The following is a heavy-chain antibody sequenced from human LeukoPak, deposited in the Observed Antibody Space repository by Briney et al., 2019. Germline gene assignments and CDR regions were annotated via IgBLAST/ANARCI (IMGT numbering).Heavy chain of an antibody. J-gene: IGHJ4*01. CDR3: ARSDIWGSYRFLDY. V-gene: IGHV4-59*08. D-gene: IGHD3-16*02. CDR1: GASISNFY. Sequence: PSENLSLTCTVSGASISNFYWSWIRQAPGQGLEWVGYMLYSGSTNQKPSLRSRVTISVDTSKNQVSLKLSSVTAADTAVYYCARSDIWGSYRFLDYWGQGILGTVSS. CDR2: MLYSGST.